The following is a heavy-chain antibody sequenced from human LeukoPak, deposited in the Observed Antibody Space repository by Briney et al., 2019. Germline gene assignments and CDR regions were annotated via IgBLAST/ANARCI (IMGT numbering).Heavy chain of an antibody. D-gene: IGHD2-2*01. CDR3: AREKDKYCSSTSCSTRGDTLDY. Sequence: ASVKVSCKASGGTFSSYAISWVLQAPGQGLEWMGGIIPIFGTANYAQKFQGRVTITTDESTSKAYMELSSLRSEDTAVYCCAREKDKYCSSTSCSTRGDTLDYWGQGTLVTVSS. CDR1: GGTFSSYA. V-gene: IGHV1-69*05. CDR2: IIPIFGTA. J-gene: IGHJ4*02.